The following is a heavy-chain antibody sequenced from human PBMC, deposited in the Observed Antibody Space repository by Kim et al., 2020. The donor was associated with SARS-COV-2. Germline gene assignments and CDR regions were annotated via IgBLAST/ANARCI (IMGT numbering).Heavy chain of an antibody. CDR1: GGTFSSYA. J-gene: IGHJ5*02. V-gene: IGHV1-69*13. Sequence: SVKVSCKASGGTFSSYAISWVRQAPGQGLEWMGGIIPIFGTANYAQKFQGRVTITADESTSTAYMELSSLRSEDTAVYYCARSARPSGYSLYNWFDPWGQGTLVTVSS. CDR2: IIPIFGTA. CDR3: ARSARPSGYSLYNWFDP. D-gene: IGHD3-3*01.